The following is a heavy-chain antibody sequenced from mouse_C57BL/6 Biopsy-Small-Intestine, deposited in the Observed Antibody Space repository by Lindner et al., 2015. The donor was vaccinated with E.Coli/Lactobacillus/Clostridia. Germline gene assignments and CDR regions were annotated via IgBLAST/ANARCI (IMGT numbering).Heavy chain of an antibody. CDR2: ISSGSSTI. J-gene: IGHJ2*01. CDR3: ARGDGNYVGY. V-gene: IGHV5-17*01. D-gene: IGHD2-1*01. Sequence: VQLQESGGGLVKPGGSLKLSCAASGFTFSDYGMHWVRQAPEKGLEWVAYISSGSSTIYYADTMKGRFTISRDNAKNTLFLQMTSLRSEDTAMYYCARGDGNYVGYWGQGTTLTVSS. CDR1: GFTFSDYG.